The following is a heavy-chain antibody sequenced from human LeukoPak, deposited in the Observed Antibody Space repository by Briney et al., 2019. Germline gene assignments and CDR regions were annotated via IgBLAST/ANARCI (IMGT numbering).Heavy chain of an antibody. V-gene: IGHV4-59*01. Sequence: SETLSLTCTVSGGSISSYYWSWFRQPPGKGLEWIGYIYYSGSTNYNPSLKSRVTISVDTSKNQFSLKLSSVTAADTAVYYCARGSLFDYWGQGTLVTVSS. J-gene: IGHJ4*02. CDR2: IYYSGST. CDR3: ARGSLFDY. CDR1: GGSISSYY.